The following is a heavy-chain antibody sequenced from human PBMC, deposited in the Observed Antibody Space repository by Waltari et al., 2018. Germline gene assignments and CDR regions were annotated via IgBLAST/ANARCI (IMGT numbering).Heavy chain of an antibody. CDR3: ARHGSGSSYSY. J-gene: IGHJ4*02. CDR2: IYHSGST. Sequence: QVQLQESGPGLVKPSETLSLTCAVSGYSISSGSYWGWIRQPPGKGLEWIGSIYHSGSTYYNPSLKSRVTISVDTSKNRFSLKLSSVTAADTAVYYCARHGSGSSYSYWGQGTLVTVSS. CDR1: GYSISSGSY. V-gene: IGHV4-38-2*01. D-gene: IGHD3-10*01.